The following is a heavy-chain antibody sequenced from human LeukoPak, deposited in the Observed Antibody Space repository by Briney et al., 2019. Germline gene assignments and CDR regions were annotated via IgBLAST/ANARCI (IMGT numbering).Heavy chain of an antibody. D-gene: IGHD6-19*01. V-gene: IGHV3-33*01. Sequence: GGSLRLPCAASGFTFSSYGMHWVRQAPGKGLEWVAVIWYDGSNKYYADSVKGRFTISRDNSKNTLYLQMNSLRAEDTAVYYCARGGAVAGLDYWGQGTLVTVSS. CDR3: ARGGAVAGLDY. CDR2: IWYDGSNK. J-gene: IGHJ4*02. CDR1: GFTFSSYG.